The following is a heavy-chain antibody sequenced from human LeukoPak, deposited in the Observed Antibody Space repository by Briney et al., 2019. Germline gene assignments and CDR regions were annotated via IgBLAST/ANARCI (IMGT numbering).Heavy chain of an antibody. J-gene: IGHJ4*02. D-gene: IGHD6-19*01. Sequence: PSETLSLTCTVSGGSISTYFWSWIRQPPGKGLEWIGYIYYSGSTNYNPSLKSRVTISVDTSKNQFSLKLSSVTAADTAVYYCARGIAVAGTFDYWGQGTLVTVSS. CDR2: IYYSGST. CDR3: ARGIAVAGTFDY. CDR1: GGSISTYF. V-gene: IGHV4-59*01.